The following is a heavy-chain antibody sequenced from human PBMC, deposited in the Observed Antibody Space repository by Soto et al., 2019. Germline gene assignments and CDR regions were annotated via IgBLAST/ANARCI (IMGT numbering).Heavy chain of an antibody. J-gene: IGHJ6*02. D-gene: IGHD6-13*01. CDR2: ISGGGTYR. Sequence: EVQLVESGGGLVKPGGSLRLSCAASGLTFSHYSMNWVRQAPGKGLEWVSSISGGGTYRYYAESVKGRFTISRDNAKNALDLQMNSLRAEDTAVYYCARVNSSIKYSNGMDVWGQGTTVTVSS. CDR1: GLTFSHYS. CDR3: ARVNSSIKYSNGMDV. V-gene: IGHV3-21*02.